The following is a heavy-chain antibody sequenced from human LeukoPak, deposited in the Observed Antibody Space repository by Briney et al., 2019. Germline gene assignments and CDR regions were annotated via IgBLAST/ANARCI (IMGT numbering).Heavy chain of an antibody. D-gene: IGHD6-19*01. CDR2: INPNSGVT. J-gene: IGHJ6*03. CDR3: ARGMSDSGWYPAVGYYYIDV. CDR1: GYTFTDSF. Sequence: ASVKVSCKASGYTFTDSFLHWVRQAPGQGLEWMGWINPNSGVTNYAQNFKGRVTMTRDTSISTASVELYRLRSDDTAVYYCARGMSDSGWYPAVGYYYIDVWGKGTTVTVSS. V-gene: IGHV1-2*02.